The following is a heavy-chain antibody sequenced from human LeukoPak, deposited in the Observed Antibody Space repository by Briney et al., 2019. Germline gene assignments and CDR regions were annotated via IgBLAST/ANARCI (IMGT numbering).Heavy chain of an antibody. CDR1: GYTFTTYW. V-gene: IGHV5-51*01. CDR2: IYPGDSDT. Sequence: GESLKISCKGSGYTFTTYWIAWVRQMPGKGLEWMALIYPGDSDTRYSPSFQAQVTISADNSFGNAYLQWSRLKVSDTAMYYCARGHCSSTSCSGDAFDIWGRGTMVTVSS. D-gene: IGHD2-2*01. CDR3: ARGHCSSTSCSGDAFDI. J-gene: IGHJ3*02.